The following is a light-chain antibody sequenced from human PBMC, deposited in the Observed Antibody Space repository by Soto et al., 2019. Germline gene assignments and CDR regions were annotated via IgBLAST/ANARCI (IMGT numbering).Light chain of an antibody. J-gene: IGKJ3*01. V-gene: IGKV3-11*01. CDR2: DAS. CDR3: QQRSNWLFT. CDR1: QSVSSY. Sequence: EIVLTQSPATLSLSPGDRATLSCRASQSVSSYLAWYQQKPGQAPRLLIYDASSRATGIPARLIGSGSGTDFTHTISSLEPEDFAVNYCQQRSNWLFTFGPGTKVDIK.